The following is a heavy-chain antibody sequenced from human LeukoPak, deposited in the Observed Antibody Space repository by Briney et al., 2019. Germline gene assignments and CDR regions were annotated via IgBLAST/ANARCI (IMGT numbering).Heavy chain of an antibody. CDR3: ARDSRITMVRGVQLPYYFDY. V-gene: IGHV4-4*07. CDR2: IYYSGST. J-gene: IGHJ4*02. CDR1: GGSISSYY. D-gene: IGHD3-10*01. Sequence: SETLSLTCTVSGGSISSYYWSWIRQPAGKGLEWIGSIYYSGSTYYNPSLKSRVTISVDTSKNQFSLKLSSVTAADTAVYYCARDSRITMVRGVQLPYYFDYWGQGTLVTVSS.